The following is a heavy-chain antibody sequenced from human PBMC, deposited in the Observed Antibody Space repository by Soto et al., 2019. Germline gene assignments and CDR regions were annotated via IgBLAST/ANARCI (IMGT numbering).Heavy chain of an antibody. Sequence: GGSLRLSCAASGFTFSSYAMSWVRQAPGKGLEWVSAISGSGGSTYYADSVKGRFTISRDNSKNTLYLQMNSLRAEDTAVYYCATSPAVVITTEMFDYWGQGTLVTVSS. CDR2: ISGSGGST. V-gene: IGHV3-23*01. J-gene: IGHJ4*02. CDR1: GFTFSSYA. D-gene: IGHD3-22*01. CDR3: ATSPAVVITTEMFDY.